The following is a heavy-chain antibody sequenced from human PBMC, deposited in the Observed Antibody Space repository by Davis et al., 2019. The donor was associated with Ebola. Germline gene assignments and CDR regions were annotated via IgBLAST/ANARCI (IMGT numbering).Heavy chain of an antibody. V-gene: IGHV3-7*03. CDR1: GFTFSESW. Sequence: GESLKISCAASGFTFSESWMAWVRQAPGKGLEWLANMLHDGSEKYAAGPVKGRFTISRDNSKNTLYLQMNSLRAEDTAVYYCAKGPVWDIVVVVATTRLDYWGQGTLVTVSS. CDR3: AKGPVWDIVVVVATTRLDY. D-gene: IGHD2-15*01. J-gene: IGHJ4*02. CDR2: MLHDGSEK.